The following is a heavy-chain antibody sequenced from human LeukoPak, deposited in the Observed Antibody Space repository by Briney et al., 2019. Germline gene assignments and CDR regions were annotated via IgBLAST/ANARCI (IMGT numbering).Heavy chain of an antibody. Sequence: GASVKVSCKASGYSFISYDINWVRQATGQGLEWMGWMNPNSGNTGYAQKFQGRVTMTRSTSISTAYMELSSLRSEDTAVYYCARDHYDSSGYYSKSLFDIWGQGTMVTVSS. V-gene: IGHV1-8*01. J-gene: IGHJ3*02. CDR3: ARDHYDSSGYYSKSLFDI. CDR2: MNPNSGNT. D-gene: IGHD3-22*01. CDR1: GYSFISYD.